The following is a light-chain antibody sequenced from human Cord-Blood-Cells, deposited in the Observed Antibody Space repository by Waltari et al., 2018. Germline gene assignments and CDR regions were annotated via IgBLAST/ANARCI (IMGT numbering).Light chain of an antibody. CDR3: QQSYSTPPIT. Sequence: DIQMTQSPPSLSASGGGRVTITCRASQSISSYLNWYQQKPGKAPKLLIYAASSLQSGVPSRFSGSGSGTDFTLTISSLQPEDFATYYCQQSYSTPPITFGQGTRLEIK. CDR2: AAS. V-gene: IGKV1-39*01. J-gene: IGKJ5*01. CDR1: QSISSY.